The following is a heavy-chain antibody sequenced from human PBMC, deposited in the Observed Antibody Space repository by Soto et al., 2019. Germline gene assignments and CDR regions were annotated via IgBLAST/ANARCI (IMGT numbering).Heavy chain of an antibody. J-gene: IGHJ4*02. CDR3: ASGHCSGDCYSDY. CDR1: GYTFSNYP. V-gene: IGHV1-3*04. CDR2: INSGNGDT. D-gene: IGHD2-21*02. Sequence: QVQLVQSGAEVKEPGASVKVSCKASGYTFSNYPIHWVRQAPGQGLEWLGWINSGNGDTKCSQKFQGRVTITWDTSANTTYIELSSLRSEDTAVYYCASGHCSGDCYSDYWGQGTLVTVSS.